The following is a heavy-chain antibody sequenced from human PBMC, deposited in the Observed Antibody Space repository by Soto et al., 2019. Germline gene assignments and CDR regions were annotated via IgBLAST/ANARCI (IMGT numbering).Heavy chain of an antibody. J-gene: IGHJ4*02. CDR2: ISYSGNT. CDR3: ARTNYDYVWGSYRFDY. D-gene: IGHD3-16*02. V-gene: IGHV4-30-4*01. CDR1: GGSIISGDYY. Sequence: QVQLQESGPGLVKPSQTLSLTCTVSGGSIISGDYYWSWIRQPPGKGLEWVGYISYSGNTYYNPSFTSRLTISPDPSRNQFSLKLSSLTAADTAVYYCARTNYDYVWGSYRFDYWGQGTLVTVSS.